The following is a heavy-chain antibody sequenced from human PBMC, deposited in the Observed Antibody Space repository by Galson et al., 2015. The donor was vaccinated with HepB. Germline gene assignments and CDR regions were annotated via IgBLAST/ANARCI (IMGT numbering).Heavy chain of an antibody. J-gene: IGHJ6*03. CDR1: GGTFSRYT. CDR2: IKPILGIA. CDR3: ARGRYWSSTSCYTGHYYYYMDD. D-gene: IGHD2-2*02. Sequence: AVNVSCKASGGTFSRYTISWVRQSPGQGLEWMGSIKPILGIANYAQKFQGRVTIPADKSTSTAYMELSSLRADDTAVYYCARGRYWSSTSCYTGHYYYYMDDWGKGTTVTVSS. V-gene: IGHV1-69*02.